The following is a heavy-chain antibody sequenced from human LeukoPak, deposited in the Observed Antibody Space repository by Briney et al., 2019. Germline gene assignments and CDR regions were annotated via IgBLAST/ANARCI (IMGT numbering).Heavy chain of an antibody. J-gene: IGHJ4*02. V-gene: IGHV4-59*08. D-gene: IGHD5-18*01. Sequence: PSETLSLTCIVSGGXISSYYWSWIRQPPGKGLEWIGYIYYSGSTNYNPSLKSRVTISVDTSKNQFSLKLSPVTAADTAVYYCARLHDGYGYGVDYWGQGTLVTAS. CDR3: ARLHDGYGYGVDY. CDR2: IYYSGST. CDR1: GGXISSYY.